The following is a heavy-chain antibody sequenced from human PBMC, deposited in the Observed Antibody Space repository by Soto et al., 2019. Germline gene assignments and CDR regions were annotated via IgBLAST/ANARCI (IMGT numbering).Heavy chain of an antibody. CDR3: ARRLLGGHAFDI. J-gene: IGHJ3*02. D-gene: IGHD2-15*01. V-gene: IGHV3-21*01. Sequence: GGSLRLSCAASGFTFSSYSMNWVRQAPGKGLEWVSSISSSSSYIYYADSVKGRFTISRDNAKNSLYLQMNSLRAEDTAVYYCARRLLGGHAFDIWGQGTMVTVSS. CDR1: GFTFSSYS. CDR2: ISSSSSYI.